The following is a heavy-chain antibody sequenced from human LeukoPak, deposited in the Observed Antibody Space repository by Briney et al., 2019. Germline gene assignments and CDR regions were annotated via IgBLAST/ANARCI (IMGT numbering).Heavy chain of an antibody. J-gene: IGHJ4*02. D-gene: IGHD3-10*01. CDR3: ARDPTPMVRGVINFDY. CDR2: ISYDGSNK. CDR1: GFTFSSYA. Sequence: GGSLRLSCAASGFTFSSYAMHWVRQAPGKGLEWVAVISYDGSNKYYADSVKGRFTISRDNSKNTLYLQMNSLRAEDTAVYYCARDPTPMVRGVINFDYWGQGTLVTVSS. V-gene: IGHV3-30-3*01.